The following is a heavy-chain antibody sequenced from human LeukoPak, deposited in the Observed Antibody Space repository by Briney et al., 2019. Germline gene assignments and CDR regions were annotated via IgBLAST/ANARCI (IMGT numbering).Heavy chain of an antibody. CDR2: VSNSGVTT. CDR3: VKGIASHDFFSRGE. CDR1: GFSFSAYE. V-gene: IGHV3-23*01. J-gene: IGHJ4*02. Sequence: PGGSLRLSCAASGFSFSAYEMHWVRQGPGKGLEWVSGVSNSGVTTYYADSVKGRFTISRDNAKNTLFLQMNSLRAEDTAVYYCVKGIASHDFFSRGEWGQGTLVTVSS. D-gene: IGHD2-21*01.